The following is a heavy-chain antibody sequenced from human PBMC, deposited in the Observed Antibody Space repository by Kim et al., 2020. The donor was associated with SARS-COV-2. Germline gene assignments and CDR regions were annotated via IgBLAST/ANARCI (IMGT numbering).Heavy chain of an antibody. CDR1: GGTFSSYA. J-gene: IGHJ5*02. CDR2: IIPIFGTA. CDR3: ARVPGNPGIAVAGGWFDP. Sequence: SVKVSCKASGGTFSSYAISWVRQAPGQGLEWMGGIIPIFGTANYAQKFQGRVTITADKSTSTAYMELSSLRSEDTAVYYCARVPGNPGIAVAGGWFDPWGQGTLVTVSS. V-gene: IGHV1-69*06. D-gene: IGHD6-19*01.